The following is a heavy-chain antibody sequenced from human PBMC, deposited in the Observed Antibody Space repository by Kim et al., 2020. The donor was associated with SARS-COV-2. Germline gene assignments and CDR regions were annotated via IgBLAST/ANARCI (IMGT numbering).Heavy chain of an antibody. CDR1: GYTFTSYA. V-gene: IGHV1-3*01. CDR3: AIQMVRGVIITGGYYFDY. Sequence: ASVKVSCKASGYTFTSYAMHWVRQAPGQRLEWMGWINAGNGNTKYSQKFQGRVTITRDTSASTAYMELSSLRSEDTAVYYCAIQMVRGVIITGGYYFDYWCQGTLVTVSS. CDR2: INAGNGNT. J-gene: IGHJ4*02. D-gene: IGHD3-10*01.